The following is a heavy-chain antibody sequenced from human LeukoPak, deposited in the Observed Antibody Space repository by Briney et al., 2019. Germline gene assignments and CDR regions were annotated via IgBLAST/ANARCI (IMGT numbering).Heavy chain of an antibody. Sequence: PGGSLRPSCAASGFTFSTYAMHWVRQAPGKGLEYVSAISGNGGTTYYANSVKGRFTISRDNSKNTLYLQMGSLRDEDMAVYYCATSHSYGYDYFGYDFWGQGTLVTVSS. CDR1: GFTFSTYA. CDR2: ISGNGGTT. J-gene: IGHJ4*02. CDR3: ATSHSYGYDYFGYDF. V-gene: IGHV3-64*01. D-gene: IGHD5-18*01.